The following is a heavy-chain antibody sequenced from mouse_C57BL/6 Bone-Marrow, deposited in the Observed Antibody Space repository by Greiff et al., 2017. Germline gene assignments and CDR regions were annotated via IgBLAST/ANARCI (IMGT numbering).Heavy chain of an antibody. V-gene: IGHV1-64*01. D-gene: IGHD2-4*01. CDR2: MHPNGGSP. CDR3: ARSYDCDDCTNDC. Sequence: QVQLQQPGAELVKPGASVKLSCKASGYTFTNYWMHWVKQRPGQGLEWIGMMHPNGGSPDYNEKFKSEATLSVDKSSRTAYMELSSLTSEDSAVYYCARSYDCDDCTNDCWGRGPAVTVSS. J-gene: IGHJ4*01. CDR1: GYTFTNYW.